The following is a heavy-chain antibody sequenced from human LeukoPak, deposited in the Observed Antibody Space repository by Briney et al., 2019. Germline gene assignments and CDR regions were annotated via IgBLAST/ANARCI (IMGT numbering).Heavy chain of an antibody. CDR1: GFTFSSYS. V-gene: IGHV3-21*01. CDR2: ISSSSSYI. D-gene: IGHD6-19*01. Sequence: GGSLRLSCAASGFTFSSYSMNWVRQAPGKGLEWVSSISSSSSYIYYADSVKGRFTISRDNAKNSPYLQMNSLRAEDTAVYYCARDIAVADWGAFDIWGQGTMVTVSS. CDR3: ARDIAVADWGAFDI. J-gene: IGHJ3*02.